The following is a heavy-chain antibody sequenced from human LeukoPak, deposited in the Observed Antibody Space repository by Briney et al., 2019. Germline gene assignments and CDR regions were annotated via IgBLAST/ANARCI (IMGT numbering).Heavy chain of an antibody. Sequence: PGGSLRLSCVASGFTFSRYAMSWVRQAPGKGLEWVPGISGSGGSRYSAESVRGRFTISRDNSKNTLYLQMNSLRAEDTAVYYCAKFGVSAGDWYPYYFDHWGQGTPVTVSS. CDR2: ISGSGGSR. J-gene: IGHJ4*02. CDR1: GFTFSRYA. CDR3: AKFGVSAGDWYPYYFDH. D-gene: IGHD3/OR15-3a*01. V-gene: IGHV3-23*01.